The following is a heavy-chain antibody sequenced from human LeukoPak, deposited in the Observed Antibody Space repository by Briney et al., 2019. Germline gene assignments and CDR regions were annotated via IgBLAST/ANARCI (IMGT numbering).Heavy chain of an antibody. V-gene: IGHV4-30-4*08. CDR1: GGSISSGDYY. CDR2: FYYSGST. CDR3: ARGHYDSPGDI. D-gene: IGHD3-3*01. Sequence: PSETLSLTCTVSGGSISSGDYYWSWIRQPPGKGLEWIGYFYYSGSTHYNPSLKSRVTISVDTSKNQFSLKLSSVTAADTAVYYCARGHYDSPGDIWGQGTMVTVSS. J-gene: IGHJ3*02.